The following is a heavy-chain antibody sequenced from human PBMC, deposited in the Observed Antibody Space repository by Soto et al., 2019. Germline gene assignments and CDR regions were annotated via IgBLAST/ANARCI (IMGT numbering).Heavy chain of an antibody. CDR1: GFTFTSSA. CDR2: IVVGSGNT. V-gene: IGHV1-58*01. J-gene: IGHJ6*02. CDR3: AAVSLGYCSGGSCDYYGMDV. Sequence: QMQLVQSGPEVKKPGTSVKVSCKASGFTFTSSAVQWVRQARGQRLEWIGWIVVGSGNTNYAQKFQERVTITRDMSTSPAYMELSSLRSEDTAVYYCAAVSLGYCSGGSCDYYGMDVWGQGTTVTVSS. D-gene: IGHD2-15*01.